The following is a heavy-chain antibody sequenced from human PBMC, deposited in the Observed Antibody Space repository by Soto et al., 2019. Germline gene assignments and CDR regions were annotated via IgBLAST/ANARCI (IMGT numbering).Heavy chain of an antibody. CDR1: GGSVSSGSYY. V-gene: IGHV4-61*01. Sequence: PSETLSLTCTVSGGSVSSGSYYWSWIRQPPGKGLEWIGYIYYSGSTNYNPSLKSRVTISVDTSKNQFSLKLSSVTAADTAVYYCARDRYTGGSSGLFWFDPWGQGTLVTVSS. CDR2: IYYSGST. CDR3: ARDRYTGGSSGLFWFDP. J-gene: IGHJ5*02. D-gene: IGHD6-19*01.